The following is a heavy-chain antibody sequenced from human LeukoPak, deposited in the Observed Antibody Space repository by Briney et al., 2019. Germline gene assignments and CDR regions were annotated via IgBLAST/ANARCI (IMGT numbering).Heavy chain of an antibody. V-gene: IGHV4-38-2*02. J-gene: IGHJ4*02. Sequence: PSETLSLTCTVSGYSISSGYNWDWIRQPPGKGLEWIGSIYHSGSTYYNPSLKSRVTISVGTSKNQFSLKLSSVTAADTAVYYCARGQYLVYWGQGTLVTVSS. CDR3: ARGQYLVY. CDR1: GYSISSGYN. CDR2: IYHSGST. D-gene: IGHD2-2*01.